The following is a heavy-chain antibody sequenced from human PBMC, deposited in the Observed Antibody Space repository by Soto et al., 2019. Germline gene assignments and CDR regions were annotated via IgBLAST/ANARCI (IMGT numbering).Heavy chain of an antibody. J-gene: IGHJ3*02. Sequence: GGSLRLSCAASGFTFSSYWMSWVRQAPGKGLEWVANIKQDGSEKYYVDSVKGRFTISRDNAKNSLYLQINSLRAEDTAVYYCARPSHYDSSGYFPEDDAFDIWGQGTMVTVSS. CDR1: GFTFSSYW. CDR3: ARPSHYDSSGYFPEDDAFDI. CDR2: IKQDGSEK. V-gene: IGHV3-7*01. D-gene: IGHD3-22*01.